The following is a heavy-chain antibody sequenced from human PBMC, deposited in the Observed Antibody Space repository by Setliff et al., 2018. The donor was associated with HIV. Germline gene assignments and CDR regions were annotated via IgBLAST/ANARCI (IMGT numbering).Heavy chain of an antibody. Sequence: SVKVSCKTSGGTFSSYGISWVRQAPGQGLEWMGGIIPMFGTGFYAQRFQGRVTITTDESRSTAYMELSSLSSEDTAVFYCARVGHSSSYHYYGMDVWGQGTTVTVSS. V-gene: IGHV1-69*05. D-gene: IGHD6-13*01. J-gene: IGHJ6*02. CDR2: IIPMFGTG. CDR3: ARVGHSSSYHYYGMDV. CDR1: GGTFSSYG.